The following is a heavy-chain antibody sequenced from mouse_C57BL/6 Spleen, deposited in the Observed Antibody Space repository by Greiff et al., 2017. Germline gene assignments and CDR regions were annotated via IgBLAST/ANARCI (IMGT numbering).Heavy chain of an antibody. CDR3: ARAYYCNSAYYEFDY. CDR1: GYTFTSYW. J-gene: IGHJ4*01. D-gene: IGHD1-1*01. CDR2: IHPSSGST. Sequence: QVQLQQPGAELVKPGASVKLSCKASGYTFTSYWMHWVKPRPGQGLEWIGMIHPSSGSTNYNHKFKGKATLTVDNSSSTAYLQLSSLTSEDSAVYNCARAYYCNSAYYEFDYWGEGTVVTAS. V-gene: IGHV1-64*01.